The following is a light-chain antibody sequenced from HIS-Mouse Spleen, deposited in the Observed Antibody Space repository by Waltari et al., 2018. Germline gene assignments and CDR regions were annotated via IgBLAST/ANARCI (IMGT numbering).Light chain of an antibody. Sequence: SYELPQPPSASVSPGQTARITCSGDALQKTSPYWYQQKSGQAPVLVIYEDSKRPSGIPERFSGSSSGTMATLTISGAQVEDEADYYCYSTDSSGNHRVFGGGTKLTVL. V-gene: IGLV3-10*01. J-gene: IGLJ2*01. CDR2: EDS. CDR3: YSTDSSGNHRV. CDR1: ALQKTS.